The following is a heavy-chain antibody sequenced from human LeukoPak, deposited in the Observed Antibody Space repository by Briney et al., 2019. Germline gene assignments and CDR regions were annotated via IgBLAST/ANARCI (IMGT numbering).Heavy chain of an antibody. CDR2: ISGSGGST. CDR3: AKGRMVRGVAYYYGMDV. V-gene: IGHV3-23*01. J-gene: IGHJ6*02. D-gene: IGHD3-10*01. Sequence: GGSLRLPCAASGFTFSSYAMSWVRQAPGKGLEWVSAISGSGGSTYYADSVKGRFTISRDNSKNTLYLQMNSLRAEDTAVYYCAKGRMVRGVAYYYGMDVWGQGTLVTVSS. CDR1: GFTFSSYA.